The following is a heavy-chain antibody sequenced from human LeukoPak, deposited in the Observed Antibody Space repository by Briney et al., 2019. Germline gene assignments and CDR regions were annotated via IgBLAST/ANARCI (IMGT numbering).Heavy chain of an antibody. CDR1: GYSINSGYY. CDR2: MYHGGIT. D-gene: IGHD3-10*01. V-gene: IGHV4-38-2*02. Sequence: PSETLSLTCTVSGYSINSGYYWDWIRQPPGKGLEWIGSMYHGGITYYSPSLKSRVTISVDTSKNQFSLKLSSVTAADTAVYYCARTHYYGSGSYYKYWGQGTLVTVSS. CDR3: ARTHYYGSGSYYKY. J-gene: IGHJ4*02.